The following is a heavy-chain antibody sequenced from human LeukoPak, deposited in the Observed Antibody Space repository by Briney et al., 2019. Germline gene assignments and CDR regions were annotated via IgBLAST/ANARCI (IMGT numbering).Heavy chain of an antibody. Sequence: ASVKVSCKASGHTFTTYYVHLVRQAPGQGLEWMGVINPSGDGTNYPQRFQGRVTLTRDTSTSTVYMELSSLRSEDTAIYYCAKEAPDTGWFDPWGQGTLVTVSS. V-gene: IGHV1-46*01. J-gene: IGHJ5*02. CDR1: GHTFTTYY. CDR2: INPSGDGT. CDR3: AKEAPDTGWFDP. D-gene: IGHD1-14*01.